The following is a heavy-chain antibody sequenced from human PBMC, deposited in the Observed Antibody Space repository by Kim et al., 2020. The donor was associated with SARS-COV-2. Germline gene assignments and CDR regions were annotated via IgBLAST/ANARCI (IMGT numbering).Heavy chain of an antibody. CDR3: TTEYGYYTFDY. Sequence: GGSLRLSCAASGFTFNNAWMSWVRQAPGKGLEWVGRIKSKTDGGTTDYAAPGRGRFTISRDGSTNTLYLHMNSLKTEDTDLYYCTTEYGYYTFDYWDQG. CDR1: GFTFNNAW. D-gene: IGHD3-22*01. CDR2: IKSKTDGGTT. V-gene: IGHV3-15*01. J-gene: IGHJ4*02.